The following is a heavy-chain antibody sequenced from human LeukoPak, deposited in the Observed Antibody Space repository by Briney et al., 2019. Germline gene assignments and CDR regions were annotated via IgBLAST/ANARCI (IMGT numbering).Heavy chain of an antibody. CDR1: GYTFTGYY. V-gene: IGHV1-69*05. CDR3: AREGYDILTGHNPDGY. CDR2: IIPIFGTA. D-gene: IGHD3-9*01. J-gene: IGHJ4*02. Sequence: ASVKVSCKASGYTFTGYYMHWVRQAPGQGLEWMGRIIPIFGTANYAQKFQGRVTITTDESTSTAYMELSSLRSEDTAVYYCAREGYDILTGHNPDGYWGQGTLVTVSS.